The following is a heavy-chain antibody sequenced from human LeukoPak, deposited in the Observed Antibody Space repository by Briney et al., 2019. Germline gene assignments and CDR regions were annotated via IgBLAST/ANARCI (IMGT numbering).Heavy chain of an antibody. CDR3: ARIGTLIEP. V-gene: IGHV4-59*06. Sequence: SETLSLTCTVSGGSISSYYWSWIRQPPGKGLEWIGYIYYSGSTYYNPSLKSRVTISVDTSKNQFSLKLSSVTAADTAVYYCARIGTLIEPWGQGTLVTVSS. J-gene: IGHJ5*02. CDR2: IYYSGST. CDR1: GGSISSYY.